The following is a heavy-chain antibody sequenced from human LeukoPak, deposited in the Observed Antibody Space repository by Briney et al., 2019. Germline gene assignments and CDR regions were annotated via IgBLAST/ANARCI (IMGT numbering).Heavy chain of an antibody. CDR3: ARAYGGNSLSLDY. Sequence: SETLSLTCTVSGGSISSYYWSWIRQPPGKGLEWIGCIYYSGSTNYNPSLKSRVTISVDTSKNQFSLKLSSVTAADTAVYYCARAYGGNSLSLDYWGQGTLVTVSS. V-gene: IGHV4-59*01. D-gene: IGHD4-23*01. J-gene: IGHJ4*02. CDR2: IYYSGST. CDR1: GGSISSYY.